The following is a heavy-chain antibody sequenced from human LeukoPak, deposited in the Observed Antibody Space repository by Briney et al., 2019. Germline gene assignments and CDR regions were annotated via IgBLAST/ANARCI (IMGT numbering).Heavy chain of an antibody. CDR2: INSDGSST. D-gene: IGHD1-14*01. CDR3: ARAGVYNNNRYWFDS. Sequence: PGGSLRLSCAASGFTFSSYWMHWVRQAPGKGLVWVSRINSDGSSTNYADSVKGRFTISRDNVKNLMFLQMNSLRVEDTAVYYCARAGVYNNNRYWFDSWGQGTLVTVSS. CDR1: GFTFSSYW. J-gene: IGHJ5*01. V-gene: IGHV3-74*01.